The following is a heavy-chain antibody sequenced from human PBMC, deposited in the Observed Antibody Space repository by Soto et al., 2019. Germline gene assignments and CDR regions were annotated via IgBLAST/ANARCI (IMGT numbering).Heavy chain of an antibody. Sequence: QVHLVQSGAEVKNPGASVKVSCKGSGYDFTTYGITWVRQAPGQGLEWMAWISAHNGNTNYAPNLQGRVTVTRDTSTSTAYIELRSLRSDDTAVYYCARGRYGDYWGQGALDTVSS. CDR1: GYDFTTYG. V-gene: IGHV1-18*01. D-gene: IGHD1-1*01. CDR2: ISAHNGNT. CDR3: ARGRYGDY. J-gene: IGHJ4*02.